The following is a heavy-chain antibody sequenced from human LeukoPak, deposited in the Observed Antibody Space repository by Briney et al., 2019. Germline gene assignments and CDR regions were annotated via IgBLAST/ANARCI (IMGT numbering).Heavy chain of an antibody. V-gene: IGHV4-59*01. Sequence: SETLSLTCTVSGGSISSYYWSWIRQPPGKGLEWIGYIYYSGSTSYNPSLKSRVSISIDMSKNQFSLKLSSVTAADTAVYYCASLRDAPWGQGTLVTVSS. CDR2: IYYSGST. CDR1: GGSISSYY. CDR3: ASLRDAP. D-gene: IGHD5-12*01. J-gene: IGHJ5*02.